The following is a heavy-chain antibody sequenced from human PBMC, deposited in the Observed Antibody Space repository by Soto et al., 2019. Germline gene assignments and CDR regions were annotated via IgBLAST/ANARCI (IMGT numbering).Heavy chain of an antibody. CDR3: ARGYSSGWYNWFDP. CDR2: IYYSGST. CDR1: GGSISSYY. D-gene: IGHD6-19*01. J-gene: IGHJ5*02. V-gene: IGHV4-59*12. Sequence: SETLSLTCTVSGGSISSYYCSWIRQPPGKGLEWIGYIYYSGSTNYNLSLKSRVTISVDTSKNQFSLKLSSVTAADTAVYYCARGYSSGWYNWFDPWGQGTLVTVSS.